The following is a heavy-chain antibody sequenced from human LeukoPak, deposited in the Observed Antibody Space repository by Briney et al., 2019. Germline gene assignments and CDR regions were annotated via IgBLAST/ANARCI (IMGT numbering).Heavy chain of an antibody. CDR2: ISSSSSTI. V-gene: IGHV3-48*01. CDR1: GFTFSSYS. J-gene: IGHJ5*02. CDR3: APSPDRLFDP. D-gene: IGHD2-2*01. Sequence: GGSLRLSCAASGFTFSSYSMNWVRQAPGKGLEWVSYISSSSSTIYYADSVKGRFTISRDNAKNSLYLQMNSLRAEDTAVYYCAPSPDRLFDPWGQGTLVTVSS.